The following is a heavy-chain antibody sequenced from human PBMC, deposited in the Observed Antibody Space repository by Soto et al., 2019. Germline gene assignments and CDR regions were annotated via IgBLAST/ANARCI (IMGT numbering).Heavy chain of an antibody. J-gene: IGHJ4*02. V-gene: IGHV3-23*01. CDR1: GFTFSSYA. Sequence: GGSLRLSCAASGFTFSSYAMSWVRQAPGKGLEWVSAISGSGGSTYYADSVKGRFTISRDNSKNTLYLQMNSLRAEDTAVYYCAKRPLGGYSAYRFDYWGQGTLVTVSS. CDR3: AKRPLGGYSAYRFDY. CDR2: ISGSGGST. D-gene: IGHD5-12*01.